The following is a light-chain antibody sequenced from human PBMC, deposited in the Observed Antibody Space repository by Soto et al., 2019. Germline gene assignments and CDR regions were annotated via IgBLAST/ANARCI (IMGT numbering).Light chain of an antibody. CDR2: GAS. CDR3: HHYGRGSPIA. Sequence: EIVLTQSPGSLSLSPGDGATITCRASQSVSTNVAWYQQRPGKPPKLLIFGASSMATGIPARFSGSGSGTDITLIINRLQPEDFALSFCHHYGRGSPIAFGLGTRLEIK. V-gene: IGKV3-20*01. CDR1: QSVSTN. J-gene: IGKJ5*01.